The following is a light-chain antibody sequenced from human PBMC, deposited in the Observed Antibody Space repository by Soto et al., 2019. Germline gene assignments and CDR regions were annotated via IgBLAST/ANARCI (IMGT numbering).Light chain of an antibody. V-gene: IGKV1-8*01. J-gene: IGKJ4*02. CDR1: QGISSY. CDR3: QQYYSYPPS. CDR2: AAS. Sequence: AIRMTQSPSSFSASTGARVTITCRASQGISSYLAWYQQKPGKAPKLLIYAASTLQSGVPSRFSGSGSGTDFTLTISCLQSEDFATYYCQQYYSYPPSFGGGTKVEIK.